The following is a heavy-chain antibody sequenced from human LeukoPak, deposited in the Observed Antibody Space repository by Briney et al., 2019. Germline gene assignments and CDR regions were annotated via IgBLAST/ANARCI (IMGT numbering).Heavy chain of an antibody. J-gene: IGHJ4*02. CDR1: RLTVSSNY. CDR2: IYSGGDT. CDR3: ASLPGGGY. D-gene: IGHD7-27*01. Sequence: GGSLRLSCAASRLTVSSNYMTWVRQAPREGLEWVSIIYSGGDTYYADSVKGRFAISRGNSKNTVYLQMNSLRAEDTAVYYCASLPGGGYWGQGTLVTVSS. V-gene: IGHV3-66*02.